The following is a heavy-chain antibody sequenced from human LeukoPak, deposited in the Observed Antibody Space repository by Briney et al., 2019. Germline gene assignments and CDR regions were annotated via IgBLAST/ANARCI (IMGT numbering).Heavy chain of an antibody. D-gene: IGHD3/OR15-3a*01. Sequence: GASVKVSCKASGYTFSSYGISWVRQAPGQGLEWMGWINAYNGNTNYPQKLQGRVTMTTDTSTSTAYMELRSLRSDDTAVYYCARSGLAPYYYYMDVWGKGTTVTVSS. CDR2: INAYNGNT. CDR3: ARSGLAPYYYYMDV. CDR1: GYTFSSYG. J-gene: IGHJ6*03. V-gene: IGHV1-18*01.